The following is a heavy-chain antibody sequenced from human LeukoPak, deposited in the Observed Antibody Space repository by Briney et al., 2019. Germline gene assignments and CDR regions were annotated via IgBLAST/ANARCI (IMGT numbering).Heavy chain of an antibody. CDR1: GFIFNNYA. CDR2: ISWNSGSI. V-gene: IGHV3-9*01. CDR3: AKDNRRHYTSGPNPDSLH. J-gene: IGHJ4*02. Sequence: GGSLRLSCAGSGFIFNNYAMHWVRQPPGKGLEWVSGISWNSGSIDYADSVKGRFTTSRDNAKNSLYLQMNSLRVEDTAFYYCAKDNRRHYTSGPNPDSLHWGQGALVTVSS. D-gene: IGHD6-19*01.